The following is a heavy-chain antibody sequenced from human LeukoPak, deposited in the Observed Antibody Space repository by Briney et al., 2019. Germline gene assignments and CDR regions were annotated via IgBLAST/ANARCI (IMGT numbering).Heavy chain of an antibody. Sequence: PGGSLRLSCTASGFNLGSYWMTWLRQAPGRGLEWVANIRHDGSRIHYVDAVRGRFTISRDNAKNSVYLQVDSLRVEDTAVYFCARVQNPGKFGQYYDAFDIWGQGTLVTVSP. CDR3: ARVQNPGKFGQYYDAFDI. CDR2: IRHDGSRI. CDR1: GFNLGSYW. J-gene: IGHJ3*02. V-gene: IGHV3-7*01. D-gene: IGHD3-10*01.